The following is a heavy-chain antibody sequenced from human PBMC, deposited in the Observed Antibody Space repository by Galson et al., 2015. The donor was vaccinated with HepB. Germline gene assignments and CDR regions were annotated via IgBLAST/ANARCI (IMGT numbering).Heavy chain of an antibody. Sequence: SLRLSCAVSGFTFSSYWLTWVRQAPGKGLEWVANIKQDGSEKYHVDSVKGRFTISRDNAKRLLYLQMNSLRAEDTAVYYCARGPGGSVIVPAANDALDSWGQGTMVTVSS. V-gene: IGHV3-7*04. J-gene: IGHJ3*02. CDR3: ARGPGGSVIVPAANDALDS. CDR1: GFTFSSYW. D-gene: IGHD2-2*01. CDR2: IKQDGSEK.